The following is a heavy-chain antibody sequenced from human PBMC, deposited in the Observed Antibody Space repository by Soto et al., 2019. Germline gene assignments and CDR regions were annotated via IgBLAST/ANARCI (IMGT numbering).Heavy chain of an antibody. D-gene: IGHD1-26*01. CDR2: ISAYNGNT. J-gene: IGHJ5*02. CDR3: ARTVGVTIRWFDP. V-gene: IGHV1-18*01. CDR1: GYTFTTYG. Sequence: QVQLVQSAAEVKKPGASLKVSCKASGYTFTTYGVSWVRQAPGQGLEWMGWISAYNGNTNYAQKLQGRLTMTTDTSTSTVYMELRNLSSDDTAVYYCARTVGVTIRWFDPWGQGTLVTVSS.